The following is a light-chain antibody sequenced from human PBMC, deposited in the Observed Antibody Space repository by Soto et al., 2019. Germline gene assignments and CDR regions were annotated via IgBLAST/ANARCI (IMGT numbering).Light chain of an antibody. CDR2: EVS. Sequence: QSVLTEPRSASGSPGQSVTISCTGTSSDVGRYNYVSWYQQHPGKAPKLMIYEVSKRPSGVPDRFSGSKSGNTASLTVSGLQAEDEADYYCCSYTGTNNVRYVFATGTKVTVL. J-gene: IGLJ1*01. CDR1: SSDVGRYNY. V-gene: IGLV2-8*01. CDR3: CSYTGTNNVRYV.